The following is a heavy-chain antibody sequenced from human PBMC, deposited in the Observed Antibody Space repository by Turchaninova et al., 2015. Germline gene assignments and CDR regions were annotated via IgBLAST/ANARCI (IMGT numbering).Heavy chain of an antibody. D-gene: IGHD4-11*01. Sequence: QVQLQQWGAGLLKPSETLSLTCAVYGGSFSGFYWSWIRPPPGKGLEWIGEINDSGSTNYNPSLKSRVSXXIDXSXSQSPLKRXXVTXXXTAVYYCAXGPATVSYYYXYYMXVWDKGXTVTVSS. J-gene: IGHJ6*03. V-gene: IGHV4-34*01. CDR2: INDSGST. CDR1: GGSFSGFY. CDR3: AXGPATVSYYYXYYMXV.